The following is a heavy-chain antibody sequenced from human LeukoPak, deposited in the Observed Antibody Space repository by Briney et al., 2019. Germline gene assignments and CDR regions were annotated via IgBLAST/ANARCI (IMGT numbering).Heavy chain of an antibody. V-gene: IGHV3-66*01. CDR1: GFTFSSYA. CDR2: IYSGGST. Sequence: GGSLRLSCAASGFTFSSYAMSWVRKAPGKGLEWVPVIYSGGSTYYADCVKGRFTISRDNSKNTLYLQMNSLRVEDTAVYYCARDSGLGYSSAFDIWGQGTMVTVSS. CDR3: ARDSGLGYSSAFDI. D-gene: IGHD5-18*01. J-gene: IGHJ3*02.